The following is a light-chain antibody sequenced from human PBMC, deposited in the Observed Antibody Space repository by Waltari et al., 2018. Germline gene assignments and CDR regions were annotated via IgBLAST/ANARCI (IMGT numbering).Light chain of an antibody. J-gene: IGKJ5*01. CDR1: QCISSW. Sequence: DIQMTQSPSTLSASVGDRVTITCRASQCISSWLDWDQQKPGKAPKLLIYKASILESGVPSRFSGSESGTEFTLTISSLQPDDFATYYCQQYNTYPLTFGQGTRLEI. CDR3: QQYNTYPLT. CDR2: KAS. V-gene: IGKV1-5*03.